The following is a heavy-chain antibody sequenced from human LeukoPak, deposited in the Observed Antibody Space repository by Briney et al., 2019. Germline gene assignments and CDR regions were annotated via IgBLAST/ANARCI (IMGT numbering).Heavy chain of an antibody. CDR3: ARTYSSGGSCYSSLDY. CDR1: GGTFSSYA. J-gene: IGHJ4*02. CDR2: IIPILGIA. V-gene: IGHV1-69*04. D-gene: IGHD2-15*01. Sequence: SVKVSFKASGGTFSSYAISWVRQAPGQGLEWMGRIIPILGIANYAQKFQGRVTITADKSTSTAYMELSSLRSEDAAVYYCARTYSSGGSCYSSLDYWGQGTLVTVSS.